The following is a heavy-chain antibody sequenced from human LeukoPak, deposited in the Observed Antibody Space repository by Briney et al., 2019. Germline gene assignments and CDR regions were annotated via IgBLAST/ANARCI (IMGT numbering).Heavy chain of an antibody. CDR3: ARVHTTVTTYYFDY. J-gene: IGHJ4*02. CDR1: GGSVSSGSYY. D-gene: IGHD4-17*01. CDR2: IYYSGST. V-gene: IGHV4-61*01. Sequence: SETLSLTCTVSGGSVSSGSYYWSWIRQPPGKGLEWIGYIYYSGSTNYNPSLKSRVTISVDTSKNQFSLKLNSVTAADTAVYYCARVHTTVTTYYFDYWGQGTLVTVSS.